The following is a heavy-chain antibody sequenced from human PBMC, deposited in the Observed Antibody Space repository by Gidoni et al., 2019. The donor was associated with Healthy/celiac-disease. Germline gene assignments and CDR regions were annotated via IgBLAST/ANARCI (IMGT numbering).Heavy chain of an antibody. V-gene: IGHV3-33*01. CDR2: IWYDGSNK. D-gene: IGHD2-21*02. Sequence: QVQLVESGGGVVQPGRSLRLSCAASGFTFSSYGMHWVRQAPGKGLEWVAVIWYDGSNKYYADSVKGRFTISRDNSKNTLYLQMNSLRAEDTAVYYCAREGTVVTRDFDYWGQGTLVTVSS. CDR1: GFTFSSYG. CDR3: AREGTVVTRDFDY. J-gene: IGHJ4*02.